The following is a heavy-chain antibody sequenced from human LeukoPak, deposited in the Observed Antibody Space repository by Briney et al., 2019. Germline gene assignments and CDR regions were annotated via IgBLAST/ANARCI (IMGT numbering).Heavy chain of an antibody. D-gene: IGHD4-17*01. CDR2: VYSGGST. CDR3: ARDSVTVNTFDI. CDR1: GFTVSSNY. J-gene: IGHJ3*02. V-gene: IGHV3-66*01. Sequence: GGSLRLSCAASGFTVSSNYMSWVRQAPGKGLEWVSVVYSGGSTYYADSVKGRFTISRDNSKNTLYLQMNSLRAEDTAVYYCARDSVTVNTFDIWGQGTMVTVSS.